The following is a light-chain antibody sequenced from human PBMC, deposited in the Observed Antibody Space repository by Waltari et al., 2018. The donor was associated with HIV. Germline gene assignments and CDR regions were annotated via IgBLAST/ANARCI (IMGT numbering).Light chain of an antibody. CDR2: EVS. CDR3: CAYAGSTTYVI. J-gene: IGLJ2*01. CDR1: SSAVGGYNF. Sequence: QSALTPPASVSGSPGQSIPISCTGTSSAVGGYNFVSWYQQHPGKAPKLMIYEVSKRPSGVSNRFSGSKSGNTASLTISGLQAEDEADYYCCAYAGSTTYVIFGGGTKLTVL. V-gene: IGLV2-23*02.